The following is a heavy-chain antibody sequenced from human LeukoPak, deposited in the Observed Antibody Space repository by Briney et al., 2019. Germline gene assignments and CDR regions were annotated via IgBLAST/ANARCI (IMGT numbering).Heavy chain of an antibody. V-gene: IGHV1-8*01. J-gene: IGHJ4*02. CDR1: GYTFTSYD. Sequence: ASVKASCKASGYTFTSYDTNWVRQATGQGLEWMGWMNPNSGNTDYAQKFQGRVTMTRNTSISTAYMELSSLRSEDTAVYYCARAPSVRLKNSGSYYFDYWGQGTLVTVSS. CDR3: ARAPSVRLKNSGSYYFDY. CDR2: MNPNSGNT. D-gene: IGHD1-26*01.